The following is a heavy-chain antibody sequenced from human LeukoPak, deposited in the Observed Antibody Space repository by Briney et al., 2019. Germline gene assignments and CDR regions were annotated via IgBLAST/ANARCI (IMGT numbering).Heavy chain of an antibody. J-gene: IGHJ4*02. CDR3: ARPVSAYCGGDCSDY. V-gene: IGHV4-39*01. CDR2: IYYSGST. Sequence: SETLSLTCAVYGGSFSSYYWGWIRQPPGKGLEWIGSIYYSGSTYYNPSLKSRVTISVDTSKNQFSLKLSSVTAADTAVYYCARPVSAYCGGDCSDYWGQGTLVTVSS. D-gene: IGHD2-21*01. CDR1: GGSFSSYY.